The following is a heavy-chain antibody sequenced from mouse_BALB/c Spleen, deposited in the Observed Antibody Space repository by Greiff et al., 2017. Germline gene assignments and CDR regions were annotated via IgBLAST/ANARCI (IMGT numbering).Heavy chain of an antibody. Sequence: EVHLVESGGGLVQPGGSRKLSCAASGFTFSSFGMHWVRQAPEKGLEWVAYISSGSSTIYYADTVKGRFTISRDNPKNTLFLQMTSLRSEDTAMYYCARKVITTVVDYYAMDYWGQGTSVTVSS. J-gene: IGHJ4*01. CDR1: GFTFSSFG. CDR3: ARKVITTVVDYYAMDY. D-gene: IGHD1-1*01. CDR2: ISSGSSTI. V-gene: IGHV5-17*02.